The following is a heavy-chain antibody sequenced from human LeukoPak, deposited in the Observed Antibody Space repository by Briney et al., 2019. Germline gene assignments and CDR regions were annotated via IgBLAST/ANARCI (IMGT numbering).Heavy chain of an antibody. V-gene: IGHV3-7*01. D-gene: IGHD6-19*01. CDR2: IKQDGSEK. Sequence: PGGSLRLSCAASGFTVSSNYMSWVRQAPGKGLEWVANIKQDGSEKYYVDSVKGRFTISRDNAKNSLYLQMNSLRAEDTAVYYCARGGSGWYGEYYFDYWGQGTLVTVSS. J-gene: IGHJ4*02. CDR1: GFTVSSNY. CDR3: ARGGSGWYGEYYFDY.